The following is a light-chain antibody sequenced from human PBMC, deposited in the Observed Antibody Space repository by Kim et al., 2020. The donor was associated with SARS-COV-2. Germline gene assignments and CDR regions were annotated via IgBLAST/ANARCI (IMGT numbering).Light chain of an antibody. V-gene: IGKV1-33*01. CDR3: QQYEAVPFT. Sequence: DIQMTQSPSSLSGSVGDRVTITCHASQEIRRYFNWYQQKPGKAPKLLIDDAFNLKTGVTSRFSGSGFGTDFSLTISNLQLEDIATYNCQQYEAVPFTFRPGTKVDI. J-gene: IGKJ3*01. CDR1: QEIRRY. CDR2: DAF.